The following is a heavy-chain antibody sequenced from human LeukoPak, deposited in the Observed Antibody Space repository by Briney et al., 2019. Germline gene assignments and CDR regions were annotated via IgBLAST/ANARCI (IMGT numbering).Heavy chain of an antibody. CDR1: GGSISSGGYY. CDR3: ARANYYDSSGYFWFDY. J-gene: IGHJ4*02. D-gene: IGHD3-22*01. V-gene: IGHV4-31*03. Sequence: SETLSLTCTVSGGSISSGGYYWSWIRQHPGKGLEWIGYTYYSGSTYYNPSLKSRVTISVDTSKNQFSLKLSSVTAADTAVYYCARANYYDSSGYFWFDYWGQGILVTVSS. CDR2: TYYSGST.